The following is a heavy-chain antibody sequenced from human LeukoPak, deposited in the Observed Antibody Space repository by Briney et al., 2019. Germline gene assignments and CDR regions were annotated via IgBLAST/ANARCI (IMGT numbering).Heavy chain of an antibody. Sequence: PGGSLRLSCAASGFTFDDYAMHWVRQAPGKGLEGVSGISWNSGSIGYADSVKGRFTISRDNAKNSLYLQMNSLRAEDMALYYCAKASGYYALGDAFDIWGQGTMVTVSS. CDR1: GFTFDDYA. CDR2: ISWNSGSI. J-gene: IGHJ3*02. CDR3: AKASGYYALGDAFDI. V-gene: IGHV3-9*03. D-gene: IGHD3-22*01.